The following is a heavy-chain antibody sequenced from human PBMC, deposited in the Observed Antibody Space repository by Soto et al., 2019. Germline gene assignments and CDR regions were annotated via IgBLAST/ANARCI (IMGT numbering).Heavy chain of an antibody. CDR2: TYYRSKCYN. CDR1: GDSVSSNSAA. Sequence: PSPTLSLTCAISGDSVSSNSAAWNWIRQSPSRGLEWLGRTYYRSKCYNDYAVSVKSRITINPDTSKNQFSLQLNSVTPEDTAVYHCARDLNKAAVAGMRLDVWGQGTTVTVS. CDR3: ARDLNKAAVAGMRLDV. V-gene: IGHV6-1*01. J-gene: IGHJ6*02. D-gene: IGHD6-19*01.